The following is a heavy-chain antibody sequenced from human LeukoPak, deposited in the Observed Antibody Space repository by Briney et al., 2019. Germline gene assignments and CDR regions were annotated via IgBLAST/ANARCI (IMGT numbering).Heavy chain of an antibody. CDR3: ARGTGEGYTYGRYYFDY. V-gene: IGHV1-2*02. D-gene: IGHD5-18*01. CDR2: INPNRGVT. J-gene: IGHJ4*02. CDR1: IYTFTGYY. Sequence: GSSVTVSCKASIYTFTGYYMLWVRQAPGQRLEWMGWINPNRGVTDYAQHFDGKVTINRDTSISTAYVQLSRLRSDDTAVYSGARGTGEGYTYGRYYFDYWGQGALVTVSS.